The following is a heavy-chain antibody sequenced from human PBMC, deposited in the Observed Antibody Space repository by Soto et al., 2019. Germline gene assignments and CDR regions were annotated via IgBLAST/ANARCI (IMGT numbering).Heavy chain of an antibody. CDR1: GGSISSSKYY. CDR3: ARYAITRGDNYYYYGMDL. V-gene: IGHV4-39*01. CDR2: IYYSGST. Sequence: QLQLQESGPGLVKPSETLSLTCTVSGGSISSSKYYWGWIRQPPGKGLEWIGSIYYSGSTHYKPSLKSRVTISVDTSKNQFSLNLSSVTAADTAVYYCARYAITRGDNYYYYGMDLWGQGTTVTVSS. J-gene: IGHJ6*02. D-gene: IGHD2-8*01.